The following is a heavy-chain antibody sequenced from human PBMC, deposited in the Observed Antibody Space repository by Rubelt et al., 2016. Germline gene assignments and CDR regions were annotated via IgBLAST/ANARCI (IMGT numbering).Heavy chain of an antibody. J-gene: IGHJ4*02. D-gene: IGHD2-15*01. V-gene: IGHV1-3*01. CDR3: ARGYCSGGSCYYFDY. Sequence: QVQLVQSGAEVKKPGASVKVSCKASGYTFTSYAMHWVRQAPGQRLEWMGWINAGNGNTKYSQKFQGRDSITRDTSASTAYMELSSLRSEDTAVYYWARGYCSGGSCYYFDYWGQGTLVTVSS. CDR1: GYTFTSYA. CDR2: INAGNGNT.